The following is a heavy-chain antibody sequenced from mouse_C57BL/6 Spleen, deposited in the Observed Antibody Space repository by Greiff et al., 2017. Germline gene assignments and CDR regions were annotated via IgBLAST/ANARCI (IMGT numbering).Heavy chain of an antibody. D-gene: IGHD2-13*01. V-gene: IGHV5-6*01. CDR1: GFTFSSYG. CDR3: ARHEDDGDPWFAY. Sequence: EVKLVESGGDLVKPGGSLKLSCAASGFTFSSYGMSWVRQTPDKRLEWVATISSGGSYTYYPDSVKGRFTISRDNAKNTLYLQMSSLKSEDNAMYYCARHEDDGDPWFAYWGQGTLVTVSA. CDR2: ISSGGSYT. J-gene: IGHJ3*01.